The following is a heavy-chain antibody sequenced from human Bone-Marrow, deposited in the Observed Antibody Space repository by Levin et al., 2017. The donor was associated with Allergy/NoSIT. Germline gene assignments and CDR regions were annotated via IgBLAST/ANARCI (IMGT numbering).Heavy chain of an antibody. Sequence: GESLKISCKGSGFTFTTHWIGWVRQMPGKGLEWMGIIFPADSDTRYSPPFQGQVSISADKSLNTAYLQWSSLKASDTAMYYCAKLLVPSVPLHGGSNAFDIWGQGTMVNVSS. V-gene: IGHV5-51*01. CDR3: AKLLVPSVPLHGGSNAFDI. CDR2: IFPADSDT. D-gene: IGHD2-8*02. J-gene: IGHJ3*02. CDR1: GFTFTTHW.